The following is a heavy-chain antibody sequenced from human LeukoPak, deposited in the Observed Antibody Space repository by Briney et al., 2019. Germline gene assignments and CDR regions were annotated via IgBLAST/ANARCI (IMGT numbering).Heavy chain of an antibody. D-gene: IGHD6-13*01. CDR2: IDSDGSHT. J-gene: IGHJ4*02. CDR1: GFTFSSSW. CDR3: ARGSSIWFAY. Sequence: GGSLRLSCAAPGFTFSSSWMHWVRQAPGKGLVWVSRIDSDGSHTTYADSVKGRFTVSRDNAKNTLYLQMNSLRAEDTAVYYCARGSSIWFAYWGQGTLVTVSS. V-gene: IGHV3-74*01.